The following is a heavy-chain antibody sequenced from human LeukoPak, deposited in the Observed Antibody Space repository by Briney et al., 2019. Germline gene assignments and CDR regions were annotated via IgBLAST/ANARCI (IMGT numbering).Heavy chain of an antibody. V-gene: IGHV1-2*02. CDR3: AREGSTSYYYYYMDV. CDR2: INPNSGGT. D-gene: IGHD2-2*01. J-gene: IGHJ6*03. Sequence: ASVKVSCKASGYTFTGYYMHWVRQAPGQGLEWMGWINPNSGGTNYAQKFQGRVTMTRDTSISTAYMELSRLRSDDTAVYYCAREGSTSYYYYYMDVWGKGTTVTVSS. CDR1: GYTFTGYY.